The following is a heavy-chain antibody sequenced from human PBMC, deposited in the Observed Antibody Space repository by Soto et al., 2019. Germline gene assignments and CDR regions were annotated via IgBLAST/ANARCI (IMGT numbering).Heavy chain of an antibody. V-gene: IGHV1-8*01. Sequence: ASVKVSCKASRYTFTSYDINWVRQATGQGLEWMGWMNPNSGNTGYAQKFQGRVTMTRNTSISTAYMELSSLRSEDTAVYYCARRISITGAPFEYWGQGTLVTVSS. CDR3: ARRISITGAPFEY. CDR2: MNPNSGNT. J-gene: IGHJ4*02. CDR1: RYTFTSYD. D-gene: IGHD7-27*01.